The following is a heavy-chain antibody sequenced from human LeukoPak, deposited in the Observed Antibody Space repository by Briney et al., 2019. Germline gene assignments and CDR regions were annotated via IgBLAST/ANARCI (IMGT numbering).Heavy chain of an antibody. J-gene: IGHJ4*02. CDR1: GFTFSSNY. CDR2: IYSGGST. D-gene: IGHD3-10*01. CDR3: AKDGLWFGELFHPLDY. Sequence: GGSLRLSCAASGFTFSSNYMSWVRQAPGKGLEWVSVIYSGGSTYYADSVKGRFTISRDNSKNTLYLQMNSLRAEDTAVYYCAKDGLWFGELFHPLDYWGQGTLVTVSS. V-gene: IGHV3-53*01.